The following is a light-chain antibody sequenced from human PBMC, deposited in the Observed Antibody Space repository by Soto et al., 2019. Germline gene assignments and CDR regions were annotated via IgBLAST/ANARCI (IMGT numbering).Light chain of an antibody. J-gene: IGKJ4*01. CDR2: GAS. CDR1: QSISTY. CDR3: QQSYTSPVT. Sequence: DIQMTQSPSSLSASVGDRVTFPCRASQSISTYLNWYAQKPGKAPNLLIYGASNLQSGVPSRFSGGGSGTDFTLTISRLLPEDFGTYYCQQSYTSPVTFGGGTKVDIK. V-gene: IGKV1-39*01.